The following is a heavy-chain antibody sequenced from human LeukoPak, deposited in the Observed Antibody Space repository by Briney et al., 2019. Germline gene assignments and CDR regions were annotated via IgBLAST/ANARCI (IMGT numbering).Heavy chain of an antibody. V-gene: IGHV5-51*06. Sequence: GESLKISCQGSGYSFTDYWIGRVRQMPGKGLEWMGIIYPGDSDTRYSPSLRGHVTISADNSISTASLQWIRLEASDTAVYYCARAPTSLSNPYYFDYWGQGTPVTVSS. CDR3: ARAPTSLSNPYYFDY. CDR2: IYPGDSDT. J-gene: IGHJ4*02. D-gene: IGHD4-11*01. CDR1: GYSFTDYW.